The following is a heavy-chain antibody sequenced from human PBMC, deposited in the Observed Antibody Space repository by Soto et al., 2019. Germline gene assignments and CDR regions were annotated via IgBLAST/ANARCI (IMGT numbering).Heavy chain of an antibody. Sequence: VQLLDSGGGLAQPGGSLTLSCAASGFTFTNFAMSWVRQAPGKGLEWVSTISGGGDSTFYADSVKGRFTISSDNSKNTVYLQMNSLRVEDTAVYFCAKADFAAMGDWGQGSLVTVSS. J-gene: IGHJ4*02. D-gene: IGHD5-18*01. CDR1: GFTFTNFA. V-gene: IGHV3-23*01. CDR3: AKADFAAMGD. CDR2: ISGGGDST.